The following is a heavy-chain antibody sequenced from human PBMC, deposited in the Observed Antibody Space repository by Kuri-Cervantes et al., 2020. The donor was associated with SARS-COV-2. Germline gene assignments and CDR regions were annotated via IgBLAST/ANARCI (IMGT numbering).Heavy chain of an antibody. Sequence: SETLSLTCTVSGGSISSGDYYWSWIRQPPGKGLEWIGYIYYSGSTYYNPSLKSRVTISVDTSKNQFSLKLSSVTAADAAVYYCARALKGQIDAFDIWGQGTMVTVSS. J-gene: IGHJ3*02. CDR1: GGSISSGDYY. CDR2: IYYSGST. V-gene: IGHV4-30-4*08. CDR3: ARALKGQIDAFDI.